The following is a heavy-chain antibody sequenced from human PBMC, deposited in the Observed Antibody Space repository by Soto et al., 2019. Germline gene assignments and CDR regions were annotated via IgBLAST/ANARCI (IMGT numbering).Heavy chain of an antibody. Sequence: PSETLSLTCTVSGGSMSTYYWSWIRQPAGKGLQWIGRMFSSGSTNYDPSLKSRVSMSLDTSKNQFSLYLRSVTAADTAVYYCARGTTDSGKNWFDSWCQGTPVTVSS. CDR1: GGSMSTYY. D-gene: IGHD1-1*01. CDR2: MFSSGST. J-gene: IGHJ5*01. CDR3: ARGTTDSGKNWFDS. V-gene: IGHV4-4*07.